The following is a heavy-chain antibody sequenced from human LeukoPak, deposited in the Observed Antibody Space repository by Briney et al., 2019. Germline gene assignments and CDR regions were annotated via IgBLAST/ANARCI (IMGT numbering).Heavy chain of an antibody. V-gene: IGHV3-23*01. J-gene: IGHJ4*02. CDR3: AKGYYSLFV. D-gene: IGHD2-21*01. Sequence: GGSLRLSCGASGFTLSRYAMSWVRQAPGKGLQWVSEIGGSGGAIYYADSVKGRFTISRDNSKNTLYLQMNSLRAEDTAVYYCAKGYYSLFVGGQGTLVTVSS. CDR2: IGGSGGAI. CDR1: GFTLSRYA.